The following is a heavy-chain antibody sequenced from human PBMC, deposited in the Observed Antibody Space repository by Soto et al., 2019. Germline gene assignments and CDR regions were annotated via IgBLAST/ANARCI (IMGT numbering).Heavy chain of an antibody. CDR2: IYWDDDK. J-gene: IGHJ5*02. V-gene: IGHV2-5*02. CDR1: GFSLRKSGMG. D-gene: IGHD3-10*01. Sequence: QITLKESGPTLVKPTQTLTLTCTFSGFSLRKSGMGVGWIRQPPGQALEWLAIIYWDDDKRYTPSLKNRLTITTDTAKDRVVLTMTNMDPMDTGTYYCAHRPGDNWFDPWGQGNLVTVSS. CDR3: AHRPGDNWFDP.